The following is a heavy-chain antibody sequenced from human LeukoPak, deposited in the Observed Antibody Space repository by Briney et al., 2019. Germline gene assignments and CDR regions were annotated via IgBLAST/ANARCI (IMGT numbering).Heavy chain of an antibody. J-gene: IGHJ4*02. CDR2: ISAYNGNT. Sequence: ASVKVSCKASGYTFTGYYMHWVRQAPGQGLEWMGWISAYNGNTNYAQKLQGRVTMTTDTSTSTAYMELRSLRSDDTAVYYCARDEKYSSSWPFDYWGQGTLVTVSS. CDR3: ARDEKYSSSWPFDY. V-gene: IGHV1-18*04. D-gene: IGHD6-13*01. CDR1: GYTFTGYY.